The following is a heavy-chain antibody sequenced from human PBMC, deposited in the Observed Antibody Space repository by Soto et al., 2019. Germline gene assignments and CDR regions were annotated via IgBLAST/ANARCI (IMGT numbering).Heavy chain of an antibody. V-gene: IGHV3-30*18. D-gene: IGHD6-6*01. J-gene: IGHJ4*02. CDR3: AKDRSSIAARRGGVFDY. CDR2: ISYDGSNK. Sequence: PGGSPRLSCAASGFTFSSYCMHWVRQAPGKGLEWVAVISYDGSNKYYADSVKGRFTISRDNSKNTLYLQMNSLRAEDTAVYYCAKDRSSIAARRGGVFDYWGQGTLVTVSS. CDR1: GFTFSSYC.